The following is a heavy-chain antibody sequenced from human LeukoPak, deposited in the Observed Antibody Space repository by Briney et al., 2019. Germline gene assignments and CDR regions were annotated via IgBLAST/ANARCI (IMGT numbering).Heavy chain of an antibody. CDR1: GYTFTGYY. CDR2: INPNSGGT. V-gene: IGHV1-2*02. CDR3: ARDDGEMATIILY. D-gene: IGHD5-24*01. Sequence: ASVKVSCKASGYTFTGYYMHWVRQAPGQGLEWMGWINPNSGGTNYAQKFQGRVTMTRDMSTSTVYMELSSLRSEDTAVYYCARDDGEMATIILYWGQGTLVTVSS. J-gene: IGHJ4*02.